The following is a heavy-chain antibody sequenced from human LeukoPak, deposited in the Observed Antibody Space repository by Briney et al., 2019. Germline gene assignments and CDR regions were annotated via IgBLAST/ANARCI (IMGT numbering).Heavy chain of an antibody. CDR2: ISGSGGST. J-gene: IGHJ4*02. CDR3: AKGPQYCSGGSCYQADY. Sequence: PGGSLRLSCAASGFTFSSYWMHWVRQAPGKGLEWVSAISGSGGSTYYADSVKGRFTISRDNSKNTLYLQMNSLRAEDTAVYYCAKGPQYCSGGSCYQADYWGQGTLVTVSS. CDR1: GFTFSSYW. D-gene: IGHD2-15*01. V-gene: IGHV3-23*01.